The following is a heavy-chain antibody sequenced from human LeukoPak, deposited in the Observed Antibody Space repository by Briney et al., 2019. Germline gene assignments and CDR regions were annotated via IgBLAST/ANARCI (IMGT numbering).Heavy chain of an antibody. CDR1: GYTFTSYG. Sequence: ASVKVSCKASGYTFTSYGISWVRQAPGQGLEWMGWISAYNGNTNYAQKLQGRVTMTTDTSTGTAYMELRSLRSDDTAVYYCAGAELVPPPNNFGMVVWAKGPRSPSP. D-gene: IGHD6-13*01. CDR3: AGAELVPPPNNFGMVV. V-gene: IGHV1-18*01. J-gene: IGHJ6*02. CDR2: ISAYNGNT.